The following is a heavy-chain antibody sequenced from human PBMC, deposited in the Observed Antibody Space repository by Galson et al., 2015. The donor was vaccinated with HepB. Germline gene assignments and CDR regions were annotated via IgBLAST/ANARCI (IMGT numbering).Heavy chain of an antibody. J-gene: IGHJ5*02. V-gene: IGHV1-69*06. D-gene: IGHD5-24*01. Sequence: SVKVSCKASGGTFSSFAISWVRQAPGQGLEWMGCIVPIFGTSNYARKFQGKITITADKSTSTAYMELSSLRSEDTAIYYCVRGRSKDGYNWARNWFDPWGQGTLVTVSS. CDR1: GGTFSSFA. CDR3: VRGRSKDGYNWARNWFDP. CDR2: IVPIFGTS.